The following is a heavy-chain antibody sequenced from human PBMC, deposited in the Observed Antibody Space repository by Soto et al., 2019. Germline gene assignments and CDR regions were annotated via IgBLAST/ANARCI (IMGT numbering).Heavy chain of an antibody. Sequence: PSETLSLTCTVSGGSISSYYWSWIRQPAGKGLEWIGRIYTSGSTNYNPSLKSRVTMSVDTSKNQFSLKLSSVTAADTAVYYCARDRRGPGSSSNFDYWGQGTLVTVSS. V-gene: IGHV4-4*07. CDR2: IYTSGST. CDR1: GGSISSYY. D-gene: IGHD6-6*01. CDR3: ARDRRGPGSSSNFDY. J-gene: IGHJ4*02.